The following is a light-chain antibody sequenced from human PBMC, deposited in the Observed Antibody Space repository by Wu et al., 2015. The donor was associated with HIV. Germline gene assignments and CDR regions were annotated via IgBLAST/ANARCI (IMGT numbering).Light chain of an antibody. CDR1: QSIDSN. CDR3: QHRTSWPFT. CDR2: AAS. J-gene: IGKJ3*01. V-gene: IGKV3-11*01. Sequence: EIVMTQSPATLSVFPGQRAALSCRASQSIDSNLAWYQQKPGQPPSLLIYAASTRATSIPARFSGSGSGTDFTLTIDSLEPEDCAIYYCQHRTSWPFTFGPGTRVDIK.